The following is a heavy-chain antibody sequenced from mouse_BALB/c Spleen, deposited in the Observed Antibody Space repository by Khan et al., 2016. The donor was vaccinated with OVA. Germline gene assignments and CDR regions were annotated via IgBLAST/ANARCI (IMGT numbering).Heavy chain of an antibody. V-gene: IGHV2-9-2*01. Sequence: QVQLKESGPGLVAPSQSLSITCTVSGFSLTNYDVTWIRQPPGKGLEWLGVIWTGGGTNYNSAFMSRLSISRDNSKSQVFLKMNSLQTDDTAIYYCGRGLLKWGQGTSVTVSS. CDR3: GRGLLK. CDR1: GFSLTNYD. D-gene: IGHD1-1*01. J-gene: IGHJ4*01. CDR2: IWTGGGT.